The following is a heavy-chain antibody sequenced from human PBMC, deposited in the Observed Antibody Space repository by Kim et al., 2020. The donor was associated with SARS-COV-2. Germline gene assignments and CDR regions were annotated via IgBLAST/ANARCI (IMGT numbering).Heavy chain of an antibody. J-gene: IGHJ2*01. V-gene: IGHV3-15*01. D-gene: IGHD6-13*01. Sequence: GGSLRLSCAASGFTFSNAWMSWVRQAPGKGLEWVGRIKSKTDGGTTDYAAPVKGRFTISRDDSKNTLYLQMNSLKTEDTAVYYCTTEERYSSSWYHRGTTADWYFDLWGRGTLVTVSS. CDR3: TTEERYSSSWYHRGTTADWYFDL. CDR2: IKSKTDGGTT. CDR1: GFTFSNAW.